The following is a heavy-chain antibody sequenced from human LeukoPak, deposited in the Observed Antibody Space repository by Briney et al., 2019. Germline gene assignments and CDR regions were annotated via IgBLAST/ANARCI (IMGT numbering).Heavy chain of an antibody. Sequence: GGSLRLSCVASGFTFTRHWMSWIRQAPGKGPEWVSYISSSGSTIYYADSVKGRFTISRDNAKNSLYLQMNSLRAEDTAVYYCARVGPVAKTLPSYYFDYWGQGTLVTVSS. CDR3: ARVGPVAKTLPSYYFDY. J-gene: IGHJ4*02. V-gene: IGHV3-11*01. CDR2: ISSSGSTI. CDR1: GFTFTRHW.